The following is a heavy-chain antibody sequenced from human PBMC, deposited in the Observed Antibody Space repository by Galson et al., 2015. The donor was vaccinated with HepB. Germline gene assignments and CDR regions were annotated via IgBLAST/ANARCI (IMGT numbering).Heavy chain of an antibody. CDR2: ISYDGSNK. Sequence: SLRLSCAASGFTFSSYAMHWVRQAPGKGLEWVAVISYDGSNKYYADSVKGRFTISRDNSKNTLYLQMNSLRAEDTAVYYCARDQEAIFGVVIMYYYYGMDVWGQGTTVTVSS. J-gene: IGHJ6*02. CDR3: ARDQEAIFGVVIMYYYYGMDV. D-gene: IGHD3-3*01. CDR1: GFTFSSYA. V-gene: IGHV3-30-3*01.